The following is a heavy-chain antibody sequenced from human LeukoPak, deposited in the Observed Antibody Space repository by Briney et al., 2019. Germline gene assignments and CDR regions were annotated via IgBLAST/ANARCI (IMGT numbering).Heavy chain of an antibody. J-gene: IGHJ2*01. V-gene: IGHV3-23*01. Sequence: PGGSLRLSCAASGVTFSSYAMSWVRQAPGKGLEWFSAISGSGGSTYYADSVRGLFTISRDNSKNTLYLQMNSLRAEDTAVYYCAKDGARRYCGGDCYSGWYFDLWGRGTLVTVSS. CDR1: GVTFSSYA. D-gene: IGHD2-21*02. CDR3: AKDGARRYCGGDCYSGWYFDL. CDR2: ISGSGGST.